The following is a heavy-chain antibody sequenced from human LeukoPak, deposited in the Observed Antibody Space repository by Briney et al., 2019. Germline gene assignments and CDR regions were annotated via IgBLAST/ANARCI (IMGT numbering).Heavy chain of an antibody. J-gene: IGHJ4*02. D-gene: IGHD6-13*01. V-gene: IGHV5-10-1*01. Sequence: GESLKISCKGSGYSFTSYWISWVRQMPGKGLEWMGRIDPSDSYTNYSPSVQGHVTISADRSISTAYLQWSSLEASDTAMYYCARHVYSSSHPEGYWGQGTLVTVSS. CDR1: GYSFTSYW. CDR3: ARHVYSSSHPEGY. CDR2: IDPSDSYT.